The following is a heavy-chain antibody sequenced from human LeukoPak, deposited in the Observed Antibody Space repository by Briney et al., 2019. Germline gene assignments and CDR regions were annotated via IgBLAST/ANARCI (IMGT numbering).Heavy chain of an antibody. V-gene: IGHV4-4*07. J-gene: IGHJ3*02. D-gene: IGHD3-22*01. Sequence: PSGTLSLTCTVSGGSISSYYWSWIRQPAGKGLEWIGRIYTSGSTNYNPSLKSRVTMSVDTSKNQFSLKLSSVTAADTAVYYCARESEAYYYDSSGYLNAFDIWGQGTMVTVSS. CDR1: GGSISSYY. CDR3: ARESEAYYYDSSGYLNAFDI. CDR2: IYTSGST.